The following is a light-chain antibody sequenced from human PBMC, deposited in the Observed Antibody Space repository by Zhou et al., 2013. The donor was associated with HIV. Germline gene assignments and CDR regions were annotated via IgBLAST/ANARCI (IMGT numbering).Light chain of an antibody. Sequence: EIVMTQSPATLSVSPGERATLSCRASQSVSSNLAWYQQKPGQAPRLLIYDASNRATGIPARFSGSGSGTDFTLTIDRLEPEDFAVYFCQQYGTSPLTFGGGTKVEYQT. V-gene: IGKV3-20*01. CDR3: QQYGTSPLT. CDR1: QSVSSN. J-gene: IGKJ4*01. CDR2: DAS.